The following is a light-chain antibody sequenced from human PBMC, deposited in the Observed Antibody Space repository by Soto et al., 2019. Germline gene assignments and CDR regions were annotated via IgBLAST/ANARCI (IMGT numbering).Light chain of an antibody. V-gene: IGKV1-5*01. CDR2: DAS. Sequence: DIQMTQSPSTLSASVGDRVTITCRASQSISSWLAWYQQKPGKAPKLPIYDASSLESGVPSRFSGSGSGTEFTLTISSLQPDDFATYYCQQYNSYPWTVGQGTKVDIK. CDR3: QQYNSYPWT. CDR1: QSISSW. J-gene: IGKJ1*01.